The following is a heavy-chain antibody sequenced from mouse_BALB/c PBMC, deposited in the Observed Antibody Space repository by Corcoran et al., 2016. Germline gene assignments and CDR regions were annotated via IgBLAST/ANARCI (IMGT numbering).Heavy chain of an antibody. V-gene: IGHV1-81*01. D-gene: IGHD1-1*01. Sequence: QVQLQQSGPELVKPGASVKMSCKASGYTFTDYVISWVKQRTGQGLEWIGEIYPGSGSTYYNEKFKGKATLTADKSSNTAYMQLSSLTSEDSAVYFCARSRAYYYGSSYYAMDYWGAGTTVTVSS. J-gene: IGHJ1*01. CDR1: GYTFTDYV. CDR2: IYPGSGST. CDR3: ARSRAYYYGSSYYAMDY.